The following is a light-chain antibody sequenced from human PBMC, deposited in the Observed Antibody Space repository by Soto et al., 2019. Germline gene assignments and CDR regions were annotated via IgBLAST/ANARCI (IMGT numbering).Light chain of an antibody. V-gene: IGLV1-44*01. Sequence: QSVLTQPPSASGTPGQRVTFSCSGSDSNVGSNAVNWYQQLPGAAPKLLIYRSHQRPSGVPDRFSGSKSGTSASLAISGLQAEDEADYYCAAWDDSLSSVVFGGGTKVTVL. CDR3: AAWDDSLSSVV. J-gene: IGLJ2*01. CDR1: DSNVGSNA. CDR2: RSH.